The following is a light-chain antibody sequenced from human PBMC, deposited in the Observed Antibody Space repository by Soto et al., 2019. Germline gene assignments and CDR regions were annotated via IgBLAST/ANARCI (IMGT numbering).Light chain of an antibody. J-gene: IGLJ2*01. Sequence: NFMLTQPHSVSESPGKTVTISCTRSSGSIASNDVQWYQQRPGSAPTTVIYEDNQRPSGVPDRFSGSIDSSSNSASLFISGLKTEDEADYYCQSYDSSNVVFGGGTKLTVL. CDR2: EDN. CDR3: QSYDSSNVV. CDR1: SGSIASND. V-gene: IGLV6-57*04.